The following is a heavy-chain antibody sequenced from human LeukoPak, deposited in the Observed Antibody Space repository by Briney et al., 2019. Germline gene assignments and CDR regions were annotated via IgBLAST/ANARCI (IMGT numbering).Heavy chain of an antibody. J-gene: IGHJ6*03. D-gene: IGHD3-22*01. CDR1: GFTFDDYG. CDR2: INWNGGST. CDR3: ARHYYDSSGYYHYYYYYYMDV. Sequence: PGGSLRLSCAASGFTFDDYGMSWVRQAPGKGLEWVYGINWNGGSTGYADSVKGRFTISRDNAKNSLYLQMNSLRAEDTALYYCARHYYDSSGYYHYYYYYYMDVWGKGTTVTVSS. V-gene: IGHV3-20*04.